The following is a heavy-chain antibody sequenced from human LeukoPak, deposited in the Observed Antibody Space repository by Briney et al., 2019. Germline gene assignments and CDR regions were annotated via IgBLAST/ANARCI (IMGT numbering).Heavy chain of an antibody. D-gene: IGHD3-22*01. CDR3: ARWSYYYESSGNKKYYFDY. J-gene: IGHJ4*02. CDR2: INHSGST. CDR1: GGSFSGYY. V-gene: IGHV4-34*01. Sequence: SDTLSLTCAVYGGSFSGYYWSWIRQPPGRGLEWIGEINHSGSTNYNPSLKSRVTISVDTSKNQFSLKLSSVTAADTAVYYCARWSYYYESSGNKKYYFDYWGQGTLVTVSS.